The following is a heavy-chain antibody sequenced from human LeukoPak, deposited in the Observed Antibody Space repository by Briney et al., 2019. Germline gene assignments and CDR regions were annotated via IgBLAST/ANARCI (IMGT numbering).Heavy chain of an antibody. Sequence: GGSLRLSCAASGFTVSSNYMSWVRQAPGKGLEWVSVIYSGGSTYYADSVKGRFTISRDNSKSTLYIQMNSLRAEDTAVYYCAELGITMIGGVWGKGTTVTISS. CDR3: AELGITMIGGV. CDR2: IYSGGST. V-gene: IGHV3-53*01. D-gene: IGHD3-10*02. J-gene: IGHJ6*04. CDR1: GFTVSSNY.